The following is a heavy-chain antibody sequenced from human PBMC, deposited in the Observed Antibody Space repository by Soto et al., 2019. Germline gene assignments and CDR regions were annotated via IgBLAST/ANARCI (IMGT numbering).Heavy chain of an antibody. D-gene: IGHD3-9*01. CDR1: GYSFTNYW. V-gene: IGHV5-51*01. CDR2: IYPGDSDT. Sequence: GESLKISCKGSGYSFTNYWIGWVRQMPGKGLEWMGIIYPGDSDTRYSPSFPGQVTISADKSIRTAYLQWSSLKASDTAVYYCARHRNYDILTGHPDYWGQGTLVTVSS. J-gene: IGHJ4*02. CDR3: ARHRNYDILTGHPDY.